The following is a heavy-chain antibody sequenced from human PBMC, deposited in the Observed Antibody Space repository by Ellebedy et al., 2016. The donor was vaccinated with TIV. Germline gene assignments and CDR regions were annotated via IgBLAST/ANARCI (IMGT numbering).Heavy chain of an antibody. CDR1: SHIFTNYW. Sequence: GESLKISXKGPSHIFTNYWISWVRQMPGKALEWMGRIDPFDSRTNYSPSFQGHVTISADRSISTAYLQWSSLKASDTAMYYCARHLDYTNSYYYGMDIWGQGTTVTVSS. D-gene: IGHD4-11*01. CDR2: IDPFDSRT. V-gene: IGHV5-10-1*01. CDR3: ARHLDYTNSYYYGMDI. J-gene: IGHJ6*02.